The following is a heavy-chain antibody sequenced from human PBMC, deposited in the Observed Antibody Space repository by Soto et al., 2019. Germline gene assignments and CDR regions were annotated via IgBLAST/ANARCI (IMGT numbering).Heavy chain of an antibody. Sequence: GASVKVSCKASGYTFTSYGMSWVRQAPGQELEWMGCISAYDGNTNYAQKLQGRVTMTTDTSTSTAYMELRSLRYDDTAVYYCARDGDLTMVRGVIITDSNSFDTWGKVTRLTVSS. CDR2: ISAYDGNT. D-gene: IGHD3-10*01. CDR3: ARDGDLTMVRGVIITDSNSFDT. V-gene: IGHV1-18*04. J-gene: IGHJ5*02. CDR1: GYTFTSYG.